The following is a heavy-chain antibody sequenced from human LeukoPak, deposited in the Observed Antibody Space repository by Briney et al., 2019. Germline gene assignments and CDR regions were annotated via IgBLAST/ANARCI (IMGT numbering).Heavy chain of an antibody. V-gene: IGHV3-43D*03. Sequence: GRSLRLSCAASGFTFDDYAMHWVRQAPGKGLEWVSLISWDGGSTYYADSVRGRFTISRDNSKNSLYLQMNSLRAEDTALYYRAKDISCSSTNCFATNVGGIASPAGPDYWGQGTLVTVSS. CDR3: AKDISCSSTNCFATNVGGIASPAGPDY. CDR1: GFTFDDYA. D-gene: IGHD2-2*01. CDR2: ISWDGGST. J-gene: IGHJ4*02.